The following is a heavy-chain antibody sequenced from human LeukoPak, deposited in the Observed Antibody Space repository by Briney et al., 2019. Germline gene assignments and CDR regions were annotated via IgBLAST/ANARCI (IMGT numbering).Heavy chain of an antibody. CDR2: ISAYNGNT. CDR1: GGTFSSYA. Sequence: ASVKVSCKASGGTFSSYAISWVRQAPGQGLEWMGWISAYNGNTNHAQKLQGRVTMTTDTSTSTAYMELRSLRSDDTAVYYCARVVSLIDFAYYYYYMDVWGKGTTVTISS. V-gene: IGHV1-18*01. CDR3: ARVVSLIDFAYYYYYMDV. J-gene: IGHJ6*03. D-gene: IGHD3-22*01.